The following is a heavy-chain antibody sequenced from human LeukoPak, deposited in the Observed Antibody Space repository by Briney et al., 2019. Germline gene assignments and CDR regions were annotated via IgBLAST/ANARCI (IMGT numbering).Heavy chain of an antibody. D-gene: IGHD4/OR15-4a*01. J-gene: IGHJ4*02. V-gene: IGHV3-7*03. Sequence: GGSLRLSCAVSGFMFSKHWMSWVRQAPGKGLEWVANIKEDGSEKYYVDPVKGRFAISRDNTKNSLYLQMNGLRAEDTAVYYCATSYPGASHYWGQGTLVTVSS. CDR1: GFMFSKHW. CDR3: ATSYPGASHY. CDR2: IKEDGSEK.